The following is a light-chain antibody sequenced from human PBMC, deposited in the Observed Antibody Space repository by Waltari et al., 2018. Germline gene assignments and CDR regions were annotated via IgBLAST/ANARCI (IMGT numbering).Light chain of an antibody. CDR1: QTISSY. CDR3: QQSYNTPFT. Sequence: DIQMTQSPSSLSAFVGDGVTITCRASQTISSYLNWYQQKPGQAPNLLIYAASSLQSGVPSRFSGSGSGTDFTLTISSLQPEDFATYYCQQSYNTPFTFGQGTKLEIK. J-gene: IGKJ2*01. CDR2: AAS. V-gene: IGKV1-39*01.